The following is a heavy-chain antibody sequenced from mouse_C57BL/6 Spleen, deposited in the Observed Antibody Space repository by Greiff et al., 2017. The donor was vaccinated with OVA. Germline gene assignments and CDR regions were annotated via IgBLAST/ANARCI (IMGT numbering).Heavy chain of an antibody. CDR3: AATVDYAMDY. Sequence: VQLQQSGAELVKPGASVKISCTASGYAFSSYCMNWVKQRTGKGLEWIGQIYPGDGDTNYNGKFKGKATLTADKSSSTAYMQLSSLNSEDSAVFCCAATVDYAMDYWGQGTSVTVSS. J-gene: IGHJ4*01. D-gene: IGHD1-1*01. CDR2: IYPGDGDT. V-gene: IGHV1-80*01. CDR1: GYAFSSYC.